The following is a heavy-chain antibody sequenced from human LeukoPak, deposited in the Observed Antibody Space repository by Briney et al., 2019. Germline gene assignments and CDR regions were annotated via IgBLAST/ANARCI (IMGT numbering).Heavy chain of an antibody. CDR3: ARVGPTVRRGVNPINWFDP. CDR2: INPNSGGT. V-gene: IGHV1-2*02. Sequence: ASVKVSCKASGYTFTGYYMHWVRQAPGQGLEWMGWINPNSGGTNYAQKFQGRVTMTRDTSISTAYMGLSRLRSDDTAVYYCARVGPTVRRGVNPINWFDPWGQGTLVTVSS. J-gene: IGHJ5*02. CDR1: GYTFTGYY. D-gene: IGHD3-10*01.